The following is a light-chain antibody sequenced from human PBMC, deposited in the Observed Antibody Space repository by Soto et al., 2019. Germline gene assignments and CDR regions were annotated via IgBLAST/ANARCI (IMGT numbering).Light chain of an antibody. Sequence: QSALTQPASVSGSPGQSITISCTGTNSDVGGYNYVSWFQHHPGKAPKLIIYDVSDRPAGVSYRFSGSKSGNTASLTISGLQAEDEADYYCSSYTSSSTYVFGTGTKLTVL. CDR3: SSYTSSSTYV. CDR1: NSDVGGYNY. J-gene: IGLJ1*01. V-gene: IGLV2-14*03. CDR2: DVS.